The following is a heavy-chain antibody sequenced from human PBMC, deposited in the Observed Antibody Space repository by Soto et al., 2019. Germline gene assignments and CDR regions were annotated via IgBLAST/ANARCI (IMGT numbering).Heavy chain of an antibody. Sequence: ASVKVSCKASGYTFTSYYMHWVRQAPGQGLEWMGIINPSGGSTSYAQKFQGRVTMTRDTSTSTVYMELSSLRSEDTAVYYCAREDSSGLGAHYYYYGMYVWGQGTTVTVS. J-gene: IGHJ6*02. D-gene: IGHD6-19*01. CDR3: AREDSSGLGAHYYYYGMYV. CDR1: GYTFTSYY. CDR2: INPSGGST. V-gene: IGHV1-46*01.